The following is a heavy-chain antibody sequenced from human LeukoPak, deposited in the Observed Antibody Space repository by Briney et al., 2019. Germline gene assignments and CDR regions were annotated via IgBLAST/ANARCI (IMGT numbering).Heavy chain of an antibody. V-gene: IGHV4-34*01. D-gene: IGHD1-26*01. CDR1: GGSFSGYY. Sequence: SETLSLTCAVYGGSFSGYYWSWIRQPPGKGLEWIGEINHSGSTNYNPSLKSRVTISVDTSKNQFSLKLISVTAADTAVYYCARGTIVGARFDYWVQGTLVTVSS. J-gene: IGHJ4*02. CDR3: ARGTIVGARFDY. CDR2: INHSGST.